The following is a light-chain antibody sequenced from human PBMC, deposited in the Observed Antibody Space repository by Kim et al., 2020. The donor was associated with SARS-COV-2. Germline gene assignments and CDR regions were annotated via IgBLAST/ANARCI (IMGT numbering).Light chain of an antibody. CDR1: SLRRYY. V-gene: IGLV3-19*01. J-gene: IGLJ2*01. Sequence: SSELTQDPAVSVALGQTVRITCQGDSLRRYYATWYQQKPGQAPILVIYGKNNRPSGIPDRFSGSSSGNKASLTITGTQAGDEAYYYCNSRDSNDNVVFGGGTQLTVL. CDR2: GKN. CDR3: NSRDSNDNVV.